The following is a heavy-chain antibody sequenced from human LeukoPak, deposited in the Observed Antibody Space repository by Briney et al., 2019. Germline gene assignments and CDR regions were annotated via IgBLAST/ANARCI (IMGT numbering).Heavy chain of an antibody. CDR1: GFTFSRYA. Sequence: PGGSVPLSCPACGFTFSRYAMRWVGPAAGRGLAWVAAISGSGGSTYFADSVKGRFTISRDNSKNTLYLQMNSLRAEDTAVYYWAKWNTVTAGGGFDYWGQGTLVTVSS. J-gene: IGHJ4*02. CDR3: AKWNTVTAGGGFDY. D-gene: IGHD4-17*01. CDR2: ISGSGGST. V-gene: IGHV3-23*01.